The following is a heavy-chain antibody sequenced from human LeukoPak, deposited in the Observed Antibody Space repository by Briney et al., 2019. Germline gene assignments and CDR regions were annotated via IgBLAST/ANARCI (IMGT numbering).Heavy chain of an antibody. CDR3: ARVTVRDDAFDI. CDR2: MNPNSGNT. CDR1: GYTFTSYD. V-gene: IGHV1-8*01. Sequence: ASVKVSCKASGYTFTSYDINWVRQATGQGLEWMGWMNPNSGNTGYAQKFQGRVTMTRNTSISTAYMELSSVRSEDTAVYYCARVTVRDDAFDIWGQGTMVTVSS. D-gene: IGHD4-17*01. J-gene: IGHJ3*02.